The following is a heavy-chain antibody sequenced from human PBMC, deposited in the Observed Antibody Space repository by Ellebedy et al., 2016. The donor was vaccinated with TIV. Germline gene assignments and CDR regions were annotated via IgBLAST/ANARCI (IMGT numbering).Heavy chain of an antibody. CDR3: AEALEMATIPNVVTQYGMDV. Sequence: SVKVSXXASGGTFSSYAISWVRQAPGQGLEWMGGIIPTFGTANYAQKFQGRVTITADKSTSTAYMELSSLRSEDTAVYYCAEALEMATIPNVVTQYGMDVWGQGTTVTVSS. CDR1: GGTFSSYA. D-gene: IGHD5-24*01. V-gene: IGHV1-69*06. J-gene: IGHJ6*02. CDR2: IIPTFGTA.